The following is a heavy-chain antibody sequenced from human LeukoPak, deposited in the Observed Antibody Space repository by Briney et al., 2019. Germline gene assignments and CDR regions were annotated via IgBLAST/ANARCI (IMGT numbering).Heavy chain of an antibody. Sequence: SETLSLTCTVSGGSISSYYWSWLRQPAGKGLEWIGRIYTSGSTNYNPSLKSRVTISVDTSKNQFSLKLSSVPAADTAVYYCARDLTVATGAFDYWGQGTLVTVSS. CDR1: GGSISSYY. CDR2: IYTSGST. D-gene: IGHD5-12*01. J-gene: IGHJ4*02. CDR3: ARDLTVATGAFDY. V-gene: IGHV4-4*07.